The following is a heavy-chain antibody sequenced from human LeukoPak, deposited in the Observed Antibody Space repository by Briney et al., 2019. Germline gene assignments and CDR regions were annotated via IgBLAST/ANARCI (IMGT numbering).Heavy chain of an antibody. CDR3: ARGGKATVVTM. J-gene: IGHJ4*02. D-gene: IGHD4-23*01. V-gene: IGHV4-4*07. CDR1: GGSINSYY. CDR2: IYSSGST. Sequence: SETLSLTCTVSGGSINSYYWSWIRQPAGKGLEWIGRIYSSGSTNYNPSLKSRVSMSVDTSKNQFSLKLTSVTAADTAVYYCARGGKATVVTMRGQGILVTVSS.